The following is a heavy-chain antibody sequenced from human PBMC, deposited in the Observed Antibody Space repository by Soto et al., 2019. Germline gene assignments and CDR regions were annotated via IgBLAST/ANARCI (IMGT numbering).Heavy chain of an antibody. J-gene: IGHJ4*02. CDR3: AKDRSVFVVVPSDSHPLDY. CDR2: ISGSGGST. D-gene: IGHD2-2*01. CDR1: GFTFSTFA. Sequence: EVQLLESGGGLVQPGGSLRLSCATSGFTFSTFAMNWVRQAPGKGLEWVSAISGSGGSTYYADSVKGRFTISRDNSKNTLFLQMNSLRAEDTAVYYCAKDRSVFVVVPSDSHPLDYSGPGPLVTVSS. V-gene: IGHV3-23*01.